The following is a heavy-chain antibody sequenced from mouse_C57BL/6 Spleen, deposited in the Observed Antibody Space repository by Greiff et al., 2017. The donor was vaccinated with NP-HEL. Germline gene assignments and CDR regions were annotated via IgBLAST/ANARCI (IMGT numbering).Heavy chain of an antibody. CDR2: IDPSDSET. Sequence: VQLQQPGAELVRPGSSVKLSCKASGYTFTSYWMHWVKQRPIQGLEWIGNIDPSDSETHYNQKFKDKATLTVDKSSSTAYMQLSSLTSEDSAVYYCARRALITTVDAMDYWGQGTSVTVSS. CDR1: GYTFTSYW. V-gene: IGHV1-52*01. D-gene: IGHD1-1*01. J-gene: IGHJ4*01. CDR3: ARRALITTVDAMDY.